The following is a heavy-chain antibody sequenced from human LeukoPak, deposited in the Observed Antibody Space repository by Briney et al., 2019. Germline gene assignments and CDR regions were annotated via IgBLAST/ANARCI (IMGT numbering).Heavy chain of an antibody. V-gene: IGHV4-30-2*01. D-gene: IGHD1-26*01. CDR3: ARARVRGSYSPHYFDY. Sequence: PSETLSLTCAVSGGSISSGGYSWSWLRQPPGKGLEWIGYIYHSGSTYYNPSLKSRVTISVDRSKNQFSLKLSSVTAADTAVYYCARARVRGSYSPHYFDYWGQGTLVTVSS. CDR1: GGSISSGGYS. J-gene: IGHJ4*02. CDR2: IYHSGST.